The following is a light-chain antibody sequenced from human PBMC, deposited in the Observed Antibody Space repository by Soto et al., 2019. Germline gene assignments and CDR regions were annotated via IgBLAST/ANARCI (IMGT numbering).Light chain of an antibody. Sequence: EIVLTQSPGTLSLSPGERATLSCRASQSFSSSYLAWYQQKPGQAPRLLIYGASSRATGMPDRFSGSGSGTDFTLTISRLEPEDFAVYYCQQYGTSPPYSFGQGTKLEIK. CDR3: QQYGTSPPYS. V-gene: IGKV3-20*01. J-gene: IGKJ2*03. CDR1: QSFSSSY. CDR2: GAS.